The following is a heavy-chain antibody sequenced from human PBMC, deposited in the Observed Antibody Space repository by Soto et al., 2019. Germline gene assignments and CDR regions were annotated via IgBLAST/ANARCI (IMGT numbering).Heavy chain of an antibody. J-gene: IGHJ4*02. Sequence: AETLSLTCTVSGGSVSNSYLGWIRQPPGKGLEWVAYVYYSGSTNYNPSLGSRVTISVDKSKNQFSLKMTSVTGADTAVYYCARGRSHEWELLVQYFDYWGQGTLVTVYS. V-gene: IGHV4-59*02. CDR3: ARGRSHEWELLVQYFDY. D-gene: IGHD1-26*01. CDR1: GGSVSNSY. CDR2: VYYSGST.